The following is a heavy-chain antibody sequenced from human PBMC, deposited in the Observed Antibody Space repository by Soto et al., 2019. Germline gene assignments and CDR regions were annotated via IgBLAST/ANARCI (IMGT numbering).Heavy chain of an antibody. CDR3: ARDMSGYYYFDY. Sequence: GSLRLSCAASGFTVSSNYMSWVRQAPGKGLEWVSVIYSGGSTYYADSVKGRFTISRDNSKNTLYLQMNSLRAEDTAVYYCARDMSGYYYFDYWGQGTLVTVSS. V-gene: IGHV3-53*01. D-gene: IGHD3-3*01. J-gene: IGHJ4*02. CDR1: GFTVSSNY. CDR2: IYSGGST.